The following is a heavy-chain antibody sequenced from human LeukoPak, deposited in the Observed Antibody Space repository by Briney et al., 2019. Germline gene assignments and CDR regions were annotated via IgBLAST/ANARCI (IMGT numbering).Heavy chain of an antibody. D-gene: IGHD5-12*01. CDR2: IYYSGST. J-gene: IGHJ3*02. Sequence: PSETLSLTCTVSGGSISSYYWSWIRQPPGKGLEWIGYIYYSGSTNYNPSLKSRVTIPVDTSKNQFSLKLSSVTAADTAVYYCARADSGYDYAPDAFDIWGQGTMVTVSS. V-gene: IGHV4-59*01. CDR1: GGSISSYY. CDR3: ARADSGYDYAPDAFDI.